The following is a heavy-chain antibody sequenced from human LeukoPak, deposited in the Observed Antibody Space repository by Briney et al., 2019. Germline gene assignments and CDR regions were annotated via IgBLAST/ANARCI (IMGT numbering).Heavy chain of an antibody. D-gene: IGHD5-12*01. J-gene: IGHJ4*02. V-gene: IGHV3-53*01. Sequence: GGSLRLSCAASGFTVSNNYMSWVRQAPGKGLEWVSVIHSGDTTNYADSEQGRFTISRDNSKTTVYLHMNSLRAEDTAVYYCARDSDSGYGPFASWGQGTLVTVSS. CDR3: ARDSDSGYGPFAS. CDR1: GFTVSNNY. CDR2: IHSGDTT.